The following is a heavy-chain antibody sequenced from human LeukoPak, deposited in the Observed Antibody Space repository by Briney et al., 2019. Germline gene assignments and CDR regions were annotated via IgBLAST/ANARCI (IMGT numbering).Heavy chain of an antibody. CDR2: IYTSGST. Sequence: PSETLSLTCTVSGGSISSGSYYWSWIRQPAGKGLEWIGRIYTSGSTHYNPSLKSRATISVDTSKNQFSLKLSSVTAADTAVYYCARGINRKYYGSGSPRAYFDYWGQGTLVTVSS. CDR3: ARGINRKYYGSGSPRAYFDY. V-gene: IGHV4-61*02. D-gene: IGHD3-10*01. J-gene: IGHJ4*02. CDR1: GGSISSGSYY.